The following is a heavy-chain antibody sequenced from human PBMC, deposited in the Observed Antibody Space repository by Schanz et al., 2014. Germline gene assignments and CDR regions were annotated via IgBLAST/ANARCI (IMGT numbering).Heavy chain of an antibody. Sequence: EVQLLESGGGLVEPGGSLRLSCATSGFSLDIFAMTWVRQAPGRGLEWVSSISTSGTYMYIADSLKGRLTISRDDAKKSMYLQMNNLRAEDTAVYYCAKDAENTAMITDYFDYWGQGTLVTVSS. CDR1: GFSLDIFA. CDR3: AKDAENTAMITDYFDY. V-gene: IGHV3-21*04. J-gene: IGHJ4*02. CDR2: ISTSGTYM. D-gene: IGHD5-18*01.